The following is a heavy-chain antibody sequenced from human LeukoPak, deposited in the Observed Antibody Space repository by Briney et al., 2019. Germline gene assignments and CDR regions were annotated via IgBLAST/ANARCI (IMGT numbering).Heavy chain of an antibody. J-gene: IGHJ6*03. V-gene: IGHV3-23*01. CDR2: ISGGAGST. D-gene: IGHD2-2*01. Sequence: GGSLRLSCAASGFTFSSYAMSWVRQAPGKGLEWVSAISGGAGSTYYADSVKGRFTISRDNSKNTLYLQMNSLRAEDTAVYYCAKDSPIVVVPAGYMDVWGKGTTVTVSS. CDR3: AKDSPIVVVPAGYMDV. CDR1: GFTFSSYA.